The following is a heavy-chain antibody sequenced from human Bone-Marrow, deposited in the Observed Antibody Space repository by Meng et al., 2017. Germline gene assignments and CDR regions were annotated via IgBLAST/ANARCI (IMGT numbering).Heavy chain of an antibody. J-gene: IGHJ4*02. Sequence: VQLVESGGGLVKPGGALRLSCAASGFTFSDYYMSWIRQAPGKGLEWVSSISTSGRNIYHADSVKGRFTISRDNAKNSLYLQLNSLRAEDTAVYYCARGDLELPDYWGQGTLVTVSS. CDR2: ISTSGRNI. D-gene: IGHD1-7*01. CDR1: GFTFSDYY. CDR3: ARGDLELPDY. V-gene: IGHV3-11*04.